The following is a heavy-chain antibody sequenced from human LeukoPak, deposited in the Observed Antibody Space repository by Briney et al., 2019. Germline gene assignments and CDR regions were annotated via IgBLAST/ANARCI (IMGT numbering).Heavy chain of an antibody. Sequence: PGGSLRLSCAASGFTFSSYGMHWVRQAPGKGLEWVAVISYDGSNKYYADSVKGRFTISRDNSKNTLYLQMNSLRAEDTAVYYCAKAGTYDFWSGYQLTNFDYWGQGTLVTVSS. CDR3: AKAGTYDFWSGYQLTNFDY. CDR1: GFTFSSYG. V-gene: IGHV3-30*18. D-gene: IGHD3-3*01. J-gene: IGHJ4*02. CDR2: ISYDGSNK.